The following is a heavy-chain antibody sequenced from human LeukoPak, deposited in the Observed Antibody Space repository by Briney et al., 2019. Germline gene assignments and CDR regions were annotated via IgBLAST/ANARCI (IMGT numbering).Heavy chain of an antibody. CDR3: ARHHYFALAY. D-gene: IGHD2-21*01. Sequence: PSGTLSLTCAVSGDSVSYDNRWSWVRQPPGKGLEWIGETHHSGSSNYNPSLKSRVTVSVDKSKNQVSLSLTSVTAADTAVYYCARHHYFALAYWGQGTLVTVSS. CDR2: THHSGSS. CDR1: GDSVSYDNR. V-gene: IGHV4-4*02. J-gene: IGHJ4*02.